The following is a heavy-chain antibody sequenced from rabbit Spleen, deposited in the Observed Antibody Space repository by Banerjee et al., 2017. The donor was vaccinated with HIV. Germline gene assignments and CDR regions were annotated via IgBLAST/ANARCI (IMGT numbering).Heavy chain of an antibody. D-gene: IGHD1-1*01. CDR1: GFSFNSGSGFSFNSGYD. V-gene: IGHV1S45*01. CDR3: ARDLTGVIGWNFGW. J-gene: IGHJ4*01. CDR2: AYGGSSGNT. Sequence: EQLEESGGGLVKPGASLTLTCKASGFSFNSGSGFSFNSGYDMCWVRQAPGKGLEWVACAYGGSSGNTYSATWAKGRFTVSKTASTTVTLQMTSLTAADTATYFCARDLTGVIGWNFGWWGQGTLVTVS.